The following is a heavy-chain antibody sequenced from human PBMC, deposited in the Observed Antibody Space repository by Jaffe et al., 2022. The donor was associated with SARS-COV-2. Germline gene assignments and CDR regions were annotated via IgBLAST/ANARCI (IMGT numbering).Heavy chain of an antibody. D-gene: IGHD5-12*01. CDR2: IKQDGSEK. Sequence: EVQLVESGGGLVQPGGSLRLSCAASGFTFSSYWMSWVRQAPGKGLEWVANIKQDGSEKYYVDSVKGRFTISRDNAKNSLYLQMNSLRAEDTAVYYCARGALDGYNYGSPSDYWGQGTLVTVSS. J-gene: IGHJ4*02. CDR1: GFTFSSYW. V-gene: IGHV3-7*01. CDR3: ARGALDGYNYGSPSDY.